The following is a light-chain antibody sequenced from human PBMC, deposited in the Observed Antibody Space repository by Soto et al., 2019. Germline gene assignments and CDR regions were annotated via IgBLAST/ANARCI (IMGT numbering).Light chain of an antibody. CDR2: SDT. Sequence: SYELTQPPSVSVAPGKTASISCVGNNIGSKGVHGYQQKPGQAPVLVIYSDTDLPPVIPERFSGSNSATLATLTISRVEAGDEADYYCQVWDSGSAHVVFGGGTKLTVL. V-gene: IGLV3-21*04. J-gene: IGLJ2*01. CDR1: NIGSKG. CDR3: QVWDSGSAHVV.